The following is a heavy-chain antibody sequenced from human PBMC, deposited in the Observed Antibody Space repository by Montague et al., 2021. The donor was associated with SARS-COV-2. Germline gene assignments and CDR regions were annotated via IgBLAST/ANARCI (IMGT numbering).Heavy chain of an antibody. Sequence: SLRLSCAASGFTFSTYAMSWVRLAPGKGLEWVSAISGSGYKTYYADSVKDRFTISRDNSKNTVSLQMNSLRVEDTAVYYCAKDQFCSGGDCYFYGMDRWGQGTTVTVSS. CDR3: AKDQFCSGGDCYFYGMDR. V-gene: IGHV3-23*01. D-gene: IGHD2-15*01. CDR2: ISGSGYKT. CDR1: GFTFSTYA. J-gene: IGHJ6*02.